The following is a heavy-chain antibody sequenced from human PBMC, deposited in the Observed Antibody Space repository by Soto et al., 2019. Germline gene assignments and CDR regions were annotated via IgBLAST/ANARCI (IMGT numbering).Heavy chain of an antibody. D-gene: IGHD3-22*01. J-gene: IGHJ4*02. V-gene: IGHV3-30*18. CDR1: GFTSSSYG. CDR3: AKDIGSSGYYYDLDY. Sequence: PGGSLRLSCAASGFTSSSYGMHWVRQAPGKGLEWVAVISYDGSNKYYADSVKGRFTISRDNSKNTLYLQMNSLRAEDTAVYYCAKDIGSSGYYYDLDYWGQGTLVTVSS. CDR2: ISYDGSNK.